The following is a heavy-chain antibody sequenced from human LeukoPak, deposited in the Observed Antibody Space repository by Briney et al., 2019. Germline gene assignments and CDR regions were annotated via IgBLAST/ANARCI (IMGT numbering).Heavy chain of an antibody. J-gene: IGHJ6*04. CDR3: ARDYFGPGSDYYYGMDV. CDR2: INHRGGT. V-gene: IGHV4-59*12. Sequence: PSETLSLTCTVSGGSISSYYWSWIRQPPGKGLEWIGAINHRGGTNYNPSLKSRVTISLDSPKNEFSLKLSSVTATDMAVYYCARDYFGPGSDYYYGMDVWGNGTTLTVSS. CDR1: GGSISSYY. D-gene: IGHD3-10*01.